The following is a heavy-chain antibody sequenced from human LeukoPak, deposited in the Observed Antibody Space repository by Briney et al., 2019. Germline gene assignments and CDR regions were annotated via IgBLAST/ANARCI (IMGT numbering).Heavy chain of an antibody. V-gene: IGHV4-34*01. D-gene: IGHD3-22*01. J-gene: IGHJ3*02. CDR1: GGSFSGHY. CDR2: SNHRGST. CDR3: ARHRPTSDLSGYRAFDI. Sequence: SETLSLTCAVYGGSFSGHYWSWIRQPPGKGLEWIGESNHRGSTNYNPSLKSRVTISVDTSKNQFSLKLSSVTAADTAVYYCARHRPTSDLSGYRAFDIWGQGTMVTVSS.